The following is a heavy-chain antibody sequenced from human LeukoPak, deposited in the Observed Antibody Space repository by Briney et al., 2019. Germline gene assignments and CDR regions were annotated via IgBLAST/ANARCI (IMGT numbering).Heavy chain of an antibody. Sequence: SVKVSCKASGGTFSSYAISWVRQAPGQGLEWMGGITPIFGTANYAQKFQGRVTITADESTSTAYMELSSLRSEDTAVYYCARDSGITISPRFDYWGQGTLVTVSS. CDR1: GGTFSSYA. CDR3: ARDSGITISPRFDY. D-gene: IGHD3-9*01. CDR2: ITPIFGTA. J-gene: IGHJ4*02. V-gene: IGHV1-69*13.